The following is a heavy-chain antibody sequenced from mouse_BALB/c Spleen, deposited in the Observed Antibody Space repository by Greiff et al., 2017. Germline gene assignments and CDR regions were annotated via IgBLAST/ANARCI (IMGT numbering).Heavy chain of an antibody. Sequence: VKLEESGPDLVAPSQSLSITCTVSGFSLTSYGVHWVRQPPGKGLEWLVVIWSDGSTTYNSALKSRLSISKDNSKSQVFLKMNSLQTDDTAMYYCARHNRYDGYAMDYWGQGTSVTVSS. D-gene: IGHD2-14*01. CDR3: ARHNRYDGYAMDY. J-gene: IGHJ4*01. CDR1: GFSLTSYG. V-gene: IGHV2-6-2*01. CDR2: IWSDGST.